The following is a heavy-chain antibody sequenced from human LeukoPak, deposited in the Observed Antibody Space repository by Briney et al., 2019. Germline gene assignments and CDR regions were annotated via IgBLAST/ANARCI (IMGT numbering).Heavy chain of an antibody. CDR3: ASGMGDYEFSFDY. CDR1: GFTFSSYS. Sequence: PGGSLRLSCAASGFTFSSYSMNWVRQAPGKGLEWVSSISSSSSYIYYADSVKGRFTISRDNAKNSLYLQMNSLRAEDTAVYYCASGMGDYEFSFDYWGQGTLVTVSS. CDR2: ISSSSSYI. V-gene: IGHV3-21*01. D-gene: IGHD4-17*01. J-gene: IGHJ4*02.